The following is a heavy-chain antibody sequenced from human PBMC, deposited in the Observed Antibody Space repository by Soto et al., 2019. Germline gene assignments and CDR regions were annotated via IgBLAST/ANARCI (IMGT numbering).Heavy chain of an antibody. CDR3: ARCPRLVPAAIYYYYGMDV. Sequence: QVQLVESGGGVVQPGRSLRLSCAASGFTFSSYAMHWVRQAPGKGLEWVAVISYDGSNKYYADSVKGRFTISRDDSKNPLYLQMNSLRAEDTAVYYCARCPRLVPAAIYYYYGMDVWGQGTTVTVCS. V-gene: IGHV3-30-3*01. J-gene: IGHJ6*02. D-gene: IGHD2-2*01. CDR1: GFTFSSYA. CDR2: ISYDGSNK.